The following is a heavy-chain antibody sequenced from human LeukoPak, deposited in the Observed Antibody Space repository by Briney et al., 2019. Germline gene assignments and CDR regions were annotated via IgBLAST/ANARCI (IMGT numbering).Heavy chain of an antibody. Sequence: GGSLRLSCAASGFTFSSHWMSWVRQAPGKGLEWVANIKQDGSEKYYVDSVKGRFTISRDNAKNSLYLQMNSLRAEDTAVYYCARGSVGYAYWGQGTLVTVSS. D-gene: IGHD5-18*01. J-gene: IGHJ4*02. CDR1: GFTFSSHW. V-gene: IGHV3-7*01. CDR3: ARGSVGYAY. CDR2: IKQDGSEK.